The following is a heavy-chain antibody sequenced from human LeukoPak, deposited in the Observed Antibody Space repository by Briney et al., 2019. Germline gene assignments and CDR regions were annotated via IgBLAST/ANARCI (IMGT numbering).Heavy chain of an antibody. CDR2: IYYSGST. CDR3: ARALVLYFDY. J-gene: IGHJ4*02. V-gene: IGHV4-59*01. D-gene: IGHD2-2*02. CDR1: GGSISSYY. Sequence: SEILSLTCTVSGGSISSYYWSWIRQPPGKGLEWIGYIYYSGSTNYNPSLKSRVTISVDTSKHQFSLKLNSVTAADTAVYYCARALVLYFDYWGQGTLVTVSS.